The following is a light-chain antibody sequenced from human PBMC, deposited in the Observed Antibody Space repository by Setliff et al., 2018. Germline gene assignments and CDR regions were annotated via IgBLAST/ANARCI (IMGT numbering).Light chain of an antibody. Sequence: PASVSGAPGQRVTISCTGSSSNIGARYDVHWYQQLPGTAPKLLIYANSNRPSGVPDRFSGSKSGTSASLAITGLQAEDEADYYCQSYDTSLSGVVFGGGTKVTVL. J-gene: IGLJ2*01. V-gene: IGLV1-40*01. CDR1: SSNIGARYD. CDR3: QSYDTSLSGVV. CDR2: ANS.